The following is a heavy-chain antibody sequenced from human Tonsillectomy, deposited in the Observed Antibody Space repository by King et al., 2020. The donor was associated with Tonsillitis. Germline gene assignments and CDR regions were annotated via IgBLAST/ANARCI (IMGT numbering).Heavy chain of an antibody. CDR2: IYYSGNA. J-gene: IGHJ4*02. D-gene: IGHD6-19*01. CDR1: GGSIRSYY. Sequence: VQLQESGPGLVKPSETLSLTCTVSGGSIRSYYWSWIRQPPGKGLEWIGYIYYSGNANYNPSLKSRLTISLDTSKNQFSLNLTSVTAADTAVYYCARGWGVAGLFYFDYWGQGTLVTFSS. CDR3: ARGWGVAGLFYFDY. V-gene: IGHV4-59*01.